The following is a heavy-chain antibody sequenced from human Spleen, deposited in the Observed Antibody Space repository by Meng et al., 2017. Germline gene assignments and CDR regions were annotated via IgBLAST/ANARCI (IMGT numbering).Heavy chain of an antibody. CDR3: ARGGAHYYDSSGQWYYYDSSGYLPPVGVGPDYFDY. D-gene: IGHD3-22*01. CDR2: MNPNSGNT. Sequence: ASVKVSCKASGYTFTSYDINWVRQATGQGLEWMGWMNPNSGNTGYAQKFQGRVTMTRNTSISTAYMELSSLRSEDTAVYYCARGGAHYYDSSGQWYYYDSSGYLPPVGVGPDYFDYWGQGTLVTVSS. V-gene: IGHV1-8*01. CDR1: GYTFTSYD. J-gene: IGHJ4*02.